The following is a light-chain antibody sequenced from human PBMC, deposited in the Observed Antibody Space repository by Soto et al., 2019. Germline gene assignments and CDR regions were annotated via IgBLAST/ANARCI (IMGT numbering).Light chain of an antibody. J-gene: IGLJ3*02. CDR1: SSNIGAGCD. CDR3: QSYDSSLSGWV. CDR2: GNS. Sequence: QSVLTQPPSVSGAPGQRVTISCTGSSSNIGAGCDVHWYQQLPGTAPKLLIYGNSNRPSGVPDRISGSQSGTSASLAITGLQAEDEANYHCQSYDSSLSGWVFGGGTKLTVL. V-gene: IGLV1-40*01.